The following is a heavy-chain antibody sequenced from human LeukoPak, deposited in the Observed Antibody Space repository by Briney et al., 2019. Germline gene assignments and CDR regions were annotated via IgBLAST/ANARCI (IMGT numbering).Heavy chain of an antibody. V-gene: IGHV6-1*01. J-gene: IGHJ6*02. Sequence: SQTLSLTCAISGDSVSSNRAAWNWIRQSPSRGLEWLGRTYYRSKWYNDYAVFVKSRITINPDTSKNQFSLQLNSVTLEDTAVYYCAKVPDYYDYAMDVWGQGTTVTVSS. CDR1: GDSVSSNRAA. CDR2: TYYRSKWYN. D-gene: IGHD3-10*01. CDR3: AKVPDYYDYAMDV.